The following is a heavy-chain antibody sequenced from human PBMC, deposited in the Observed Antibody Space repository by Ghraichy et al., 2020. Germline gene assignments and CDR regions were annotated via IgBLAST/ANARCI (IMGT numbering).Heavy chain of an antibody. CDR1: GFTFSAYA. CDR3: AKDILGSCRGATCYQFDY. V-gene: IGHV3-23*01. CDR2: LTAGSDST. D-gene: IGHD2-15*01. J-gene: IGHJ4*02. Sequence: GGSLRLSCTASGFTFSAYAMNWVRQAPGMRLEWVSSLTAGSDSTYYADSVKGRFFISRDNSKNTLYLEMNSLRADDTAIYYCAKDILGSCRGATCYQFDYWGQGTLVTVSS.